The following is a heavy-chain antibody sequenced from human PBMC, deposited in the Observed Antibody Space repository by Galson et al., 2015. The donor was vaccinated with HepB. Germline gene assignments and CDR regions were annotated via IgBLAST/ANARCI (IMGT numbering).Heavy chain of an antibody. D-gene: IGHD3-22*01. CDR1: GDSVSSNSAA. CDR2: TYYRSKWCN. Sequence: CAISGDSVSSNSAAWNWIRQSPSRGLEWLGRTYYRSKWCNDYAVSVKSRITINPDTSKNQFSLQLNSVTPEDTAVYYCAREEGRRITMIVAYYFDYWGQGTLVTVSS. CDR3: AREEGRRITMIVAYYFDY. V-gene: IGHV6-1*01. J-gene: IGHJ4*02.